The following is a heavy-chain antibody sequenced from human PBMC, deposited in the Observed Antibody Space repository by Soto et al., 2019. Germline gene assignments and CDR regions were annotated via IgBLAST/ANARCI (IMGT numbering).Heavy chain of an antibody. D-gene: IGHD6-19*01. CDR1: GESDCSNSSS. Sequence: PSRALSSTCEISGESDCSNSSSWNWIRQSPSRGLEWLGRTYYRSKWYNDYAVSVKSRITINPDTSKNQFSLQLNSVTPEDTSVYYCARDQAVVRYGMDVWGQGTTVTVSS. V-gene: IGHV6-1*01. CDR2: TYYRSKWYN. CDR3: ARDQAVVRYGMDV. J-gene: IGHJ6*02.